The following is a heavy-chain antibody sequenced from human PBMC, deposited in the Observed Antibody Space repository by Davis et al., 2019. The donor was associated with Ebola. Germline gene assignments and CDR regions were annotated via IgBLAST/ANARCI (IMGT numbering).Heavy chain of an antibody. Sequence: GESLKISCAASGFTFSSYAMSWVRQAPGKVLEWVSAISGSGGSTYYADSVKGRFTISRDNSKNTLYLQMNSLRAEDTAVYYCAKGGGSYPYYYGMDVWGQGTTLTASS. CDR3: AKGGGSYPYYYGMDV. J-gene: IGHJ6*02. CDR2: ISGSGGST. V-gene: IGHV3-23*01. D-gene: IGHD1-26*01. CDR1: GFTFSSYA.